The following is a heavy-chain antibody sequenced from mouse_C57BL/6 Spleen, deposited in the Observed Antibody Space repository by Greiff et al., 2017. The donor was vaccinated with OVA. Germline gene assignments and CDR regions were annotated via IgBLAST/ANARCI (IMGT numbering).Heavy chain of an antibody. D-gene: IGHD2-3*01. CDR3: ARKSIYDGYYYAMDY. Sequence: EVQLQQSGPELVKPGASVKISCKASGYTFTDYYMNWVKQSHGKSLEWIGDINPNNGGTSYNQKIKGKGTLHVDKTSSTAFMVLRSLTSEDSAVYYCARKSIYDGYYYAMDYWGQGTSVTVSS. V-gene: IGHV1-26*01. CDR1: GYTFTDYY. J-gene: IGHJ4*01. CDR2: INPNNGGT.